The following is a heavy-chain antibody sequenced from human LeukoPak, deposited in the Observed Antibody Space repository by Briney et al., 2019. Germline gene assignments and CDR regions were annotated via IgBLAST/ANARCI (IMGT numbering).Heavy chain of an antibody. CDR3: ARDSGTTGEVKFDP. CDR2: INRSGST. J-gene: IGHJ5*02. CDR1: GGSLSGNY. V-gene: IGHV4-34*01. Sequence: SETLSLTCAVYGGSLSGNYWSWIRQPPGKGLEWIGEINRSGSTKYNPSLKSRVTISVDTSKNQLSLRLSSETAADTAVYYCARDSGTTGEVKFDPWGQGTLVTVSS. D-gene: IGHD3-10*01.